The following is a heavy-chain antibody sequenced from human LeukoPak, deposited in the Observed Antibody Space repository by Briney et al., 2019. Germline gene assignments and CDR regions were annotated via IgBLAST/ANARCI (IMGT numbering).Heavy chain of an antibody. CDR2: INWNGGST. Sequence: GGSLRLSCAAPGITFSSYGMSWVRQAPGKGLEWVSGINWNGGSTGYADSVKGRFTISRDNAKNSLYLQMNSLRAEDTALYYCAREGTIVGATTGSFDYWGQGTLVTVSS. V-gene: IGHV3-20*04. CDR1: GITFSSYG. CDR3: AREGTIVGATTGSFDY. J-gene: IGHJ4*02. D-gene: IGHD1-26*01.